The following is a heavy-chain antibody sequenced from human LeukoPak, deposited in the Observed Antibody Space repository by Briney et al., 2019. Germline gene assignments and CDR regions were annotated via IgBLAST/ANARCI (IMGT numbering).Heavy chain of an antibody. CDR2: IYSSGST. CDR3: ARDGAFAI. Sequence: PSETLSLTCAVSGGSISSYYWGWIRQPPGKGLEWIGYIYSSGSTNYNPSLKSRVTISIDTSKNQFSLKLSSVAAADTAVYYCARDGAFAIWGQGTMVTVSS. V-gene: IGHV4-59*01. J-gene: IGHJ3*02. CDR1: GGSISSYY.